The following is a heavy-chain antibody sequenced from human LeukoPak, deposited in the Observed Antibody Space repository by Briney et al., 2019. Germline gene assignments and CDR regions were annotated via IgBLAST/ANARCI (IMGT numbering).Heavy chain of an antibody. CDR2: INPSGGST. J-gene: IGHJ4*02. CDR1: GGTFSSYA. Sequence: ASVKVSCKASGGTFSSYAISWVRQAPGQGLEWMGIINPSGGSTSYAQKFQGRVTMTRDTSTSTVYMELSSLRAEDTAVYYCAKPYYESSGYLLHFDYWGQGTLVTVSS. D-gene: IGHD3-22*01. CDR3: AKPYYESSGYLLHFDY. V-gene: IGHV1-46*01.